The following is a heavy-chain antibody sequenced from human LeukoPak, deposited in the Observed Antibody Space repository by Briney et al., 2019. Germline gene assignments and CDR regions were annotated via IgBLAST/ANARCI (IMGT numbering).Heavy chain of an antibody. V-gene: IGHV1-24*01. Sequence: GASGNVSCQVSGYTLTDLSMHWLRQAHGKGLEWTGGFVPEDGETIYAHKFQGRVTMTEATSTTPSYIKLSSLKSDDTAVYYCATDLSGYYPAPLDHWGQGTLVTVSS. D-gene: IGHD3-22*01. CDR2: FVPEDGET. CDR1: GYTLTDLS. J-gene: IGHJ4*02. CDR3: ATDLSGYYPAPLDH.